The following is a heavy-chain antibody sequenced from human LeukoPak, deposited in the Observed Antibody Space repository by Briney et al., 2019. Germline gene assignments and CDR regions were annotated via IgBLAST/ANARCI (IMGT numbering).Heavy chain of an antibody. D-gene: IGHD3-3*01. Sequence: ASVKVSCKASGYTFTSYGISWARQAPGQGLEWMGWISAYNGNTNYAQKLQGRVTMTTDTSTSTAYMELRSLRSDDTAVYYCARDSGYYDFWSGYQWYYYMDVWGKGTTVTVSS. CDR3: ARDSGYYDFWSGYQWYYYMDV. J-gene: IGHJ6*03. V-gene: IGHV1-18*01. CDR1: GYTFTSYG. CDR2: ISAYNGNT.